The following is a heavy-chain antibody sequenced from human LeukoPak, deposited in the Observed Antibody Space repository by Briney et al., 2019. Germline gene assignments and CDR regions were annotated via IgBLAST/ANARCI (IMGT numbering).Heavy chain of an antibody. CDR2: IYYSGTT. V-gene: IGHV4-59*01. J-gene: IGHJ4*02. CDR3: ARGVYIAAAQYGY. D-gene: IGHD6-13*01. Sequence: SETVPLTCTVSGGPISSYYWSWIRQPPGKGLEWIGYIYYSGTTNYNPSLKSRVTISLDTSKNQFSLKLSSVTAADTAVYYCARGVYIAAAQYGYWGQGTLVTVSS. CDR1: GGPISSYY.